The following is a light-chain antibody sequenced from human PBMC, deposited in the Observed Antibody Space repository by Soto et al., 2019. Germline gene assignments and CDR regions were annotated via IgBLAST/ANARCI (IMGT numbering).Light chain of an antibody. CDR1: QSISSY. J-gene: IGKJ5*01. Sequence: EIVMTQSPATLSVSPGGRATLSCRASQSISSYLAWYQQKPGQAPRLLIYDASIRATGIPDRFSGSGSGTDFTLTISRLEPEDFVVYYCQQYGSSPGNTFGQGTRREIK. CDR2: DAS. CDR3: QQYGSSPGNT. V-gene: IGKV3-20*01.